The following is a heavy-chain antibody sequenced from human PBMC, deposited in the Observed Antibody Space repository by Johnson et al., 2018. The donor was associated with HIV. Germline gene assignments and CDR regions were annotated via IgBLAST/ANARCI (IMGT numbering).Heavy chain of an antibody. CDR2: INSAGSGT. J-gene: IGHJ3*02. CDR3: AREGPSERAGFDI. CDR1: GFTFSSYW. Sequence: VQLVESGGGLVQPGGSLRVSCVASGFTFSSYWIHWVRQAPGKGLLWVSRINSAGSGTSYADSVKGRFTISRDNAKNTLYLQMNSLRADDTAVYYCAREGPSERAGFDIWGQGTMVTVSS. V-gene: IGHV3-74*01.